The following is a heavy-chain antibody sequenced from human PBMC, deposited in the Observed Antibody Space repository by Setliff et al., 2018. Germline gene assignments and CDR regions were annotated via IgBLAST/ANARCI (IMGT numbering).Heavy chain of an antibody. V-gene: IGHV1-2*02. CDR3: AREDQTAWGFDP. CDR2: INPNSGGT. J-gene: IGHJ5*02. Sequence: ASVKVSCKASGDTFTGYYMHWVRQAPGQGLEWMGWINPNSGGTNYAQKFQGRVTMTRDTSISTAYMQLSRLRSAATAVYYCAREDQTAWGFDPWGQGTLVTVSS. D-gene: IGHD1-26*01. CDR1: GDTFTGYY.